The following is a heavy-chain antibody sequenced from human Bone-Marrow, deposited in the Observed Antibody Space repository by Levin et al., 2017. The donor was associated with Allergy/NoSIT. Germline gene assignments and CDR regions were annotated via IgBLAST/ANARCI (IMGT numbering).Heavy chain of an antibody. CDR1: GYTFTSYH. CDR2: INPNSGHT. J-gene: IGHJ5*02. V-gene: IGHV1-8*01. D-gene: IGHD3-22*01. Sequence: AASVKVSCKTSGYTFTSYHVYWVRQAPGQGLEYMGYINPNSGHTGFAQKFQGRLTMTRNSSITTAYMELSGLRSEDTAIYYCARGDCYSGSCYGPDWFDPWGQGTQVTVSS. CDR3: ARGDCYSGSCYGPDWFDP.